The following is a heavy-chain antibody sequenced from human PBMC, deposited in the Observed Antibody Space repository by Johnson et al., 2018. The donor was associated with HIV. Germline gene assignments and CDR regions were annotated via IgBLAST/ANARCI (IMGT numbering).Heavy chain of an antibody. CDR1: GFTFSSYA. CDR3: ARAMTTVSTWAFDI. J-gene: IGHJ3*02. V-gene: IGHV3-30-3*01. Sequence: QVQLVESGGGVVQPGRSLRLSCAASGFTFSSYAMHWVRQAPGKGLEWVAVISYDGSNKYYADSVKGRFTISRDNSKNTLYLQMNSLRAEDTAMYYCARAMTTVSTWAFDIWGQGTMVTVSS. D-gene: IGHD4-17*01. CDR2: ISYDGSNK.